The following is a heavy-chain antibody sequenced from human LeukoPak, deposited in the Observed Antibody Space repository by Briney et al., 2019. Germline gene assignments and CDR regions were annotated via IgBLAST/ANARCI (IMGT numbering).Heavy chain of an antibody. J-gene: IGHJ4*02. D-gene: IGHD2-2*01. V-gene: IGHV4-39*01. CDR2: IYYSGST. Sequence: SETLSLTCTVSGGSISSSSYYWGWIRQPPGKGLEWIGSIYYSGSTYYNPSLKSRVTISVDTSRNQFSLKLSSVTAADTAVYYCARQGGVGIVVVPAAIYYWGQGTLVTVSS. CDR3: ARQGGVGIVVVPAAIYY. CDR1: GGSISSSSYY.